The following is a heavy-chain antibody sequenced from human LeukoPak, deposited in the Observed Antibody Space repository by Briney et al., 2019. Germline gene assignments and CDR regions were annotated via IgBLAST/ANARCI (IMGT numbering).Heavy chain of an antibody. J-gene: IGHJ5*02. D-gene: IGHD5-24*01. CDR1: GGSISSYY. CDR2: IYYSGST. CDR3: ARGGARWGSWFDP. Sequence: SETLSLTCTVSGGSISSYYWSWIRQPPGKGLEWIGYIYYSGSTNYNPSLKSRVTISVDTSKNQFSLKLSSVTAADTAVYYCARGGARWGSWFDPWGQGTLVTVSS. V-gene: IGHV4-59*01.